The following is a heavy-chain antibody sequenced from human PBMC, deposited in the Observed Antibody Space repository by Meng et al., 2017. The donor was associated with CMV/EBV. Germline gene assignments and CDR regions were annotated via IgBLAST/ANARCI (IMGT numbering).Heavy chain of an antibody. Sequence: ASAQVSCKASGYPFTSNGISWVRQAPGQGLEGMGWISAYNGNTNYARKLQGRVTMTTDTSTSTAYMELRSLRSDDTAVYYCAREDYYDSSGYYPFDYWGQGTLVTVSS. CDR3: AREDYYDSSGYYPFDY. V-gene: IGHV1-18*01. J-gene: IGHJ4*02. CDR2: ISAYNGNT. CDR1: GYPFTSNG. D-gene: IGHD3-22*01.